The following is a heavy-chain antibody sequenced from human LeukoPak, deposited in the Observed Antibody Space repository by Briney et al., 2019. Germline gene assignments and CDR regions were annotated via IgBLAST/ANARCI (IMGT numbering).Heavy chain of an antibody. Sequence: SVKVSCKASGGTFSSYAISWVRQAPGQGLEWMGGIIPIFGTANYAQEFQGRVTITADESTSTAYMELSSLRSEDTAVYYCARAPIGASGWPRYFDYWGQGTLVTVSS. CDR2: IIPIFGTA. D-gene: IGHD6-19*01. J-gene: IGHJ4*02. V-gene: IGHV1-69*13. CDR3: ARAPIGASGWPRYFDY. CDR1: GGTFSSYA.